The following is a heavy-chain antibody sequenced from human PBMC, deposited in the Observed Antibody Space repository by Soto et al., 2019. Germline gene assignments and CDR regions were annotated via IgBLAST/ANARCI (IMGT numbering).Heavy chain of an antibody. J-gene: IGHJ6*02. D-gene: IGHD6-19*01. CDR1: GGTFSSYA. V-gene: IGHV1-69*13. Sequence: SVKVSCKASGGTFSSYAISWVRQAPLQGLEWMGGIIPIFGTANYAQKFQGRVTITADESTSTAYMELSSVRSEDTAVYYCARDNDVQSGWYRNYYYGMDVWGQGPTVTVSS. CDR3: ARDNDVQSGWYRNYYYGMDV. CDR2: IIPIFGTA.